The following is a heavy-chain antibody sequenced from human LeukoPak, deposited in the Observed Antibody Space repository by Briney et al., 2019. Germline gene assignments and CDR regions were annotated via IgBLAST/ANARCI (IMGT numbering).Heavy chain of an antibody. Sequence: GGSLRLSCAASGFTFSSYGMHWVRQAPGKGLEWVAVISYDGSNKYYADSVKGRFTISRDNSKNTLYLQMNSLRAEDTAVYYCARAQMGIAAAGSFDYWGQGTLVTVSS. CDR1: GFTFSSYG. D-gene: IGHD6-13*01. J-gene: IGHJ4*02. CDR2: ISYDGSNK. V-gene: IGHV3-30*03. CDR3: ARAQMGIAAAGSFDY.